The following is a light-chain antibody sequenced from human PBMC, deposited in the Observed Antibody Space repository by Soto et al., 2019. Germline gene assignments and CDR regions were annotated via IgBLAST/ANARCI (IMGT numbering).Light chain of an antibody. Sequence: QSVLTQPPSVSGAPGQRVTLSCTGNMSNIGAGFDVHWYQQFPGAAPKLLIHANTKRPSGVPDRFSGSKSGTSASLAITGLQAEDEADYHCHSYDTSLSGWVFGGGTKVTVL. V-gene: IGLV1-40*01. CDR1: MSNIGAGFD. J-gene: IGLJ3*02. CDR3: HSYDTSLSGWV. CDR2: ANT.